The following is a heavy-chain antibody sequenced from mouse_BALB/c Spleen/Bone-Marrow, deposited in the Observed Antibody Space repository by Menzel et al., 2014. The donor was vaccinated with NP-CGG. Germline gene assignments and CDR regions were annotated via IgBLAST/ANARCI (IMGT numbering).Heavy chain of an antibody. Sequence: EVKVVESGAELVKPGASVKLSYAASGFNIKDTYIHWVKQRPEQGLEWIGGIDPANGNTKYDPKFLGKATITADTSSNSAYLQLSSLTSEDTAVYYCARDYGRTAWFAYWGQGTLVTVSA. J-gene: IGHJ3*01. CDR3: ARDYGRTAWFAY. V-gene: IGHV14-3*02. CDR2: IDPANGNT. CDR1: GFNIKDTY. D-gene: IGHD1-1*01.